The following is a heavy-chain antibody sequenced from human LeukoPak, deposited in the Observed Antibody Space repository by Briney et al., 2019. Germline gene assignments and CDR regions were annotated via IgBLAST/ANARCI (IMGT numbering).Heavy chain of an antibody. D-gene: IGHD2-2*01. J-gene: IGHJ3*01. CDR2: IRYDGSNK. CDR3: ARDPCRYCTSTNFDAFDL. CDR1: GFTFSSYG. V-gene: IGHV3-30*02. Sequence: HPGGSLRLSCAASGFTFSSYGMHWVRQAPGKGLEWVAFIRYDGSNKYYADSVKGRFTISRDNSKNTLYLQMNSLRAEDTAVYYCARDPCRYCTSTNFDAFDLWGQGTMVTVSS.